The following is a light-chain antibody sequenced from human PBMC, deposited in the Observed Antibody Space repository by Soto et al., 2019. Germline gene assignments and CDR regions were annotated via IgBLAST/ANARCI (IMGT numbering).Light chain of an antibody. V-gene: IGKV1-8*01. CDR2: AAS. J-gene: IGKJ1*01. CDR1: QGISSY. Sequence: IQMTQSPSYVPASVGDRVTITCRASQGISSYLAWYQQKPGKAPKLLIYAASTLQSGVPSRFSGSGSGTDFTLSISCMQSEDFATYDCQQYYSYPQTFGQGTRWIS. CDR3: QQYYSYPQT.